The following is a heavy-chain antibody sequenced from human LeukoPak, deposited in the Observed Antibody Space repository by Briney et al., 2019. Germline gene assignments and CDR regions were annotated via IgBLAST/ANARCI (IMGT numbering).Heavy chain of an antibody. V-gene: IGHV3-73*01. J-gene: IGHJ6*03. D-gene: IGHD2-21*02. CDR1: GFTFSGSA. CDR3: TRGTAYCGGDCYLSYYYMDV. CDR2: IRSKANSYAT. Sequence: GGSLRLSCAASGFTFSGSAMHWVRRASGKGLEWVGRIRSKANSYATAYAASVKGRFTISRDDSKNTAYLQMNSLKTEDTAVYYCTRGTAYCGGDCYLSYYYMDVWGKGTTVTISS.